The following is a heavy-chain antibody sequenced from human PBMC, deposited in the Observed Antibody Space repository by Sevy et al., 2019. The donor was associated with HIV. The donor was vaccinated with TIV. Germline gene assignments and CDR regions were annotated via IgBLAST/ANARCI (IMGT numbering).Heavy chain of an antibody. CDR3: TTDVYGSGSYK. CDR1: GFTFSNAW. J-gene: IGHJ4*02. V-gene: IGHV3-15*01. D-gene: IGHD3-10*01. Sequence: GGSLRLSCAASGFTFSNAWMSWVRQAPGKGLEWVGRIKSKTDGGTTDYAAPVKGRFTISRDDSKNTLYLQMNSLKTEDTALYYCTTDVYGSGSYKWGQGTLVTVSS. CDR2: IKSKTDGGTT.